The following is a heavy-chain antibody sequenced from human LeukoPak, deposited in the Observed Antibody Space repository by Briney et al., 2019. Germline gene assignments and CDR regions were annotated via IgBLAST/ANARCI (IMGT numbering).Heavy chain of an antibody. CDR2: IKQDGSEK. Sequence: GGSLRLSCAASGFTFSSYWMSWVRQAPGKGLEWVANIKQDGSEKYYVDSVKGRFTISRDNAKNSLYLQMNSLRAEDTAVYYCASDDIAGLVGATGVGWFDPWGQGTLVTVSS. CDR3: ASDDIAGLVGATGVGWFDP. J-gene: IGHJ5*02. D-gene: IGHD1-26*01. CDR1: GFTFSSYW. V-gene: IGHV3-7*01.